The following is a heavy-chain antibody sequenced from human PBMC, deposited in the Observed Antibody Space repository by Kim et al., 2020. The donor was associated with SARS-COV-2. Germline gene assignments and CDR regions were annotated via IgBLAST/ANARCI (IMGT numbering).Heavy chain of an antibody. V-gene: IGHV4-39*01. CDR3: ARHSRREGVRFQALDVFDI. D-gene: IGHD3-3*01. Sequence: SETLSLTCSVSGGSISSSTYYWGWIRQPPGKGLEWVGSIYYTGTTYYNPSLKSRFTMSVDTSRNQFSLKLTSVTAADTSIYHCARHSRREGVRFQALDVFDIWGQGTMVTVSS. CDR1: GGSISSSTYY. J-gene: IGHJ3*02. CDR2: IYYTGTT.